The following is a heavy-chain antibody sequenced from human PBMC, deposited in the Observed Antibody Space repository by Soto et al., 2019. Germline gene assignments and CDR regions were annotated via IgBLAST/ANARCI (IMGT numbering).Heavy chain of an antibody. J-gene: IGHJ6*02. Sequence: SETLSLTCTVSGGSISSGGYYWSWIRQHPGKGLEWIGYIYYSGSTYYNPSLKSRVTISVDTSKNQFSPKLSSVTAADTAVYYCARDRTVAVADYYYYYGMDVRGQGTTVT. CDR2: IYYSGST. D-gene: IGHD6-19*01. CDR3: ARDRTVAVADYYYYYGMDV. CDR1: GGSISSGGYY. V-gene: IGHV4-31*03.